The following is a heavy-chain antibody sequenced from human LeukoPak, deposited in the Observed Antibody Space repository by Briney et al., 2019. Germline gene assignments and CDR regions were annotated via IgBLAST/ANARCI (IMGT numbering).Heavy chain of an antibody. CDR1: GFTFSSYA. J-gene: IGHJ4*02. Sequence: GGSLRLSCAASGFTFSSYAMSWVRQAPGKGLEWVSAISGSGGSTYYADSVKGRFTISRDNSKNTLYLQMNSLRAEDTAVYYCARAVAGTKLIYWGQGTLVTVSS. CDR2: ISGSGGST. V-gene: IGHV3-23*01. CDR3: ARAVAGTKLIY. D-gene: IGHD6-19*01.